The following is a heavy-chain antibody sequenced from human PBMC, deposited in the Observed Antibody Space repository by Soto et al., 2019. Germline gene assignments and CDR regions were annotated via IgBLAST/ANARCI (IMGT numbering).Heavy chain of an antibody. CDR1: GGSITSSY. Sequence: SETLSLTCTVSGGSITSSYWSWIRRPPGKGLEWIAYIYDTGISGYTPSTSYNPSLKSRVTMSVHTSKSQFSLKLTSMTAADTDVYYCARGEDAFFYYGLDVWGQGITVTVSS. CDR2: IYDTGISGYTPST. CDR3: ARGEDAFFYYGLDV. J-gene: IGHJ6*02. V-gene: IGHV4-59*01.